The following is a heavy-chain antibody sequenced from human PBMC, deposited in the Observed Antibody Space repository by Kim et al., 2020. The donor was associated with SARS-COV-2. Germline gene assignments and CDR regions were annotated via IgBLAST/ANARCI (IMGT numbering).Heavy chain of an antibody. D-gene: IGHD2-15*01. CDR2: IFQSTST. J-gene: IGHJ4*02. V-gene: IGHV4-39*01. CDR3: VSLKRGGTLD. Sequence: SETLSLTCTVSGDSINTNNYYWGWIRQPPGKGLEWVGSIFQSTSTYYNPSLKSRVTVSADTSENQFSLRLNSVTAADTAVYYCVSLKRGGTLDWGQGTLVTVSS. CDR1: GDSINTNNYY.